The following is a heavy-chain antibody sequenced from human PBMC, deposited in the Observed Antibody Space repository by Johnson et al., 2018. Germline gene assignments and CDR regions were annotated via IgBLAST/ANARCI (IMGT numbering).Heavy chain of an antibody. J-gene: IGHJ6*02. CDR2: ISSSGSTI. V-gene: IGHV3-11*04. Sequence: QVQLVESGGGLGEPGGSLRLSCTASGFTFSDYYMRWIRQAPGKGLEWVSYISSSGSTIYYADSLKGRFTISRDNAKKSVYLQMNSLRAEDTAVYYCASDILTGFYYGRDVWGQGTTVTVSS. CDR3: ASDILTGFYYGRDV. CDR1: GFTFSDYY. D-gene: IGHD3-9*01.